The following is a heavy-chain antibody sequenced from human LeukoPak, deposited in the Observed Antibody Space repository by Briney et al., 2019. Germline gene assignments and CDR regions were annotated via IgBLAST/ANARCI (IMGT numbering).Heavy chain of an antibody. CDR3: ARVATLDSSGSDY. CDR2: IYYSGST. CDR1: GGSISSGDYY. J-gene: IGHJ4*02. Sequence: SETLSLTCTVSGGSISSGDYYWSWIRQPPGKGLEWIGYIYYSGSTYYNPSLKSRVTISVDTSKNQFSLKLSSVTAADTAVYYCARVATLDSSGSDYWDQGTLVTVSS. V-gene: IGHV4-30-4*01. D-gene: IGHD3-22*01.